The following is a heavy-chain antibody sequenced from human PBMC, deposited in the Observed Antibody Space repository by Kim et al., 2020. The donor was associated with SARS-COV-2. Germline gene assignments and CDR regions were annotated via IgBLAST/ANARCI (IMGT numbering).Heavy chain of an antibody. D-gene: IGHD2-21*01. J-gene: IGHJ4*02. V-gene: IGHV3-30*07. CDR3: ARDDVSNLWNGGCVDY. Sequence: SVTGRFTISRDNSKSTLYLQMNSLRAEDTAVYYCARDDVSNLWNGGCVDYWGQGTLVTVSS.